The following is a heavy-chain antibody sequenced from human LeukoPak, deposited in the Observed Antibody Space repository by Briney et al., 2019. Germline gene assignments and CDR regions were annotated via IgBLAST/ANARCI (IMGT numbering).Heavy chain of an antibody. CDR2: INNDGSTT. V-gene: IGHV3-74*01. D-gene: IGHD3-10*01. CDR3: AIGGTYGSGS. J-gene: IGHJ4*02. Sequence: GGSLRVSCAASGFTFANTWMHWVRQAPGKGLVWVSLINNDGSTTNYADSVKGRFTISRDNAKNTVYLQMNSLRAEDTAVYYCAIGGTYGSGSWGQGTLVTVSS. CDR1: GFTFANTW.